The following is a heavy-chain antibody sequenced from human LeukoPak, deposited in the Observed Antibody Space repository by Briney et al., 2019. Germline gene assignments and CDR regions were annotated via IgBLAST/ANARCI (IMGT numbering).Heavy chain of an antibody. D-gene: IGHD5-18*01. V-gene: IGHV5-51*01. J-gene: IGHJ4*02. Sequence: GESLKISCKGSGYSFTTNWIGWVRQMPGKGLEWMGIIYPGDSETRYSPSFQGQVTISADKSISTAYLQWSSLKASDTVIYCCVRSRGYSYGYSYYFDYWGQGTLVTVSS. CDR2: IYPGDSET. CDR3: VRSRGYSYGYSYYFDY. CDR1: GYSFTTNW.